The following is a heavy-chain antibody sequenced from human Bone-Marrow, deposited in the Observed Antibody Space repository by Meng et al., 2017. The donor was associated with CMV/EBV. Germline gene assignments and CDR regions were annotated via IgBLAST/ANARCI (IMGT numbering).Heavy chain of an antibody. Sequence: GGSLRLACAAPGFSASGNYMNWVRQAPGKGLEWVSVMYPGGITSYADTVKGRYSISRDNAKTSLYLQMNSPRAEDTAVYYCARGDDFWSGYYPKGFDYYYYGMAVWGQGTTVTVSS. D-gene: IGHD3-3*01. CDR3: ARGDDFWSGYYPKGFDYYYYGMAV. CDR2: MYPGGIT. J-gene: IGHJ6*02. CDR1: GFSASGNY. V-gene: IGHV3-66*01.